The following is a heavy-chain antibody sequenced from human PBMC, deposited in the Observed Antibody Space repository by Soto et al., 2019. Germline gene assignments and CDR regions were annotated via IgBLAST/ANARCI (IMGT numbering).Heavy chain of an antibody. D-gene: IGHD4-17*01. Sequence: QVQLVQSGAEVKKPGSSVKVSCKTSGGTFSSYAINWVRQAPGQGLEWLGGIIPICGTANYAQKFQGRITMTADKSTNTAYMELRSLRSDDTAVYYCASSPPPTVTMYSRFFDLWGRGTLVTVSS. J-gene: IGHJ2*01. CDR2: IIPICGTA. CDR3: ASSPPPTVTMYSRFFDL. V-gene: IGHV1-69*14. CDR1: GGTFSSYA.